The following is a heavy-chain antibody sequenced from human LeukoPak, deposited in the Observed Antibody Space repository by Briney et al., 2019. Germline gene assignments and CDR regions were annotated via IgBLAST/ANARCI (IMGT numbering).Heavy chain of an antibody. J-gene: IGHJ3*02. CDR1: GFTFSSYS. V-gene: IGHV3-21*01. D-gene: IGHD4/OR15-4a*01. CDR3: ARDGAPMVPEAFDI. Sequence: GGSLRLSCAASGFTFSSYSMNWVRQAPGKGLEWVSSISSSSSYIYYADSVKGRFTISRDNAKNSLYLQMNSLRAEDTAVYYCARDGAPMVPEAFDIWGQGTMVTVSS. CDR2: ISSSSSYI.